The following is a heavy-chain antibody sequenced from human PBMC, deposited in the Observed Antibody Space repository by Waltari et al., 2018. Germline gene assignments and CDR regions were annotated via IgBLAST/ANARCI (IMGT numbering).Heavy chain of an antibody. Sequence: QVQLQESGPGLVKPSETLSLTSTVSGGSISRYYWSWIRQPAGKGLEWIGRIYTSGSTNYNPSLKSRVTISVDKSKNQFSLKLSSVTAADTAVYYCARDPPRAARNYYGMDVWGQGTTVTVSS. J-gene: IGHJ6*02. CDR3: ARDPPRAARNYYGMDV. D-gene: IGHD6-6*01. V-gene: IGHV4-4*07. CDR2: IYTSGST. CDR1: GGSISRYY.